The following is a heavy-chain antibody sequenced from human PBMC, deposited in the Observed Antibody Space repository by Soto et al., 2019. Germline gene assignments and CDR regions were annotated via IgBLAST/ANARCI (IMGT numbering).Heavy chain of an antibody. CDR2: IDPRSGGT. J-gene: IGHJ4*02. CDR1: GYPITTYY. V-gene: IGHV1-2*07. CDR3: ATDYYGICPY. Sequence: QVQLLQSGTEVKKPGSSVQVSCMVSGYPITTYYIPWVRQAPGQGLEWVGWIDPRSGGTVYEHKFQGRVSMPRDPSIITVYMARRGLTSDDTALYYCATDYYGICPYWGPGSLVTAS. D-gene: IGHD3-10*01.